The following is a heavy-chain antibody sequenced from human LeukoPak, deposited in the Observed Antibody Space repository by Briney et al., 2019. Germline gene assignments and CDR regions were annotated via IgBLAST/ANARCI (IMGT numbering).Heavy chain of an antibody. Sequence: GGSLRLSCAASELNVSNNDMRWVRQAPGKGLEWVAVISYDGSNKYYADSVKGRFTISRDNAKNSLYLQMNSLRAEDTAVYYCARGLYCIYWGQGTLVTVSS. CDR3: ARGLYCIY. CDR2: ISYDGSNK. CDR1: ELNVSNND. J-gene: IGHJ4*02. V-gene: IGHV3-30*03. D-gene: IGHD2-8*02.